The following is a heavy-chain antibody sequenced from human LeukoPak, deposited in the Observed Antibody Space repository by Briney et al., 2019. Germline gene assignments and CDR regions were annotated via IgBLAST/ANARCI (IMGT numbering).Heavy chain of an antibody. CDR3: ARDRREYYDSSGHKQGDY. Sequence: PGGSLRLSCAASGFTVSRNYMSWVRQAPGKGLEWVSVIYSGGSTYYAGSVKGRFTISRDNSKKTLYLQMNSLRAEDTAVYYCARDRREYYDSSGHKQGDYWGQGTLVTVST. CDR2: IYSGGST. V-gene: IGHV3-53*01. D-gene: IGHD3-22*01. CDR1: GFTVSRNY. J-gene: IGHJ4*02.